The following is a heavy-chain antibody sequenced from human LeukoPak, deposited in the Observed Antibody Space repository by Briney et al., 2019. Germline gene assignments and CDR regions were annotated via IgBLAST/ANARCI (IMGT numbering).Heavy chain of an antibody. V-gene: IGHV4-4*02. J-gene: IGHJ6*02. CDR3: ARDYYDSSGYYYYYYYGMDV. CDR1: GGSISSSNW. D-gene: IGHD3-22*01. Sequence: PSETLSLTCGVSGGSISSSNWWSWVRQPPGKGLEWIGEIYHSGSTNYNPSLKSRVTISVDKSKNQFSLKLSSVTAADTAVYYCARDYYDSSGYYYYYYYGMDVWGQGTAVTVSS. CDR2: IYHSGST.